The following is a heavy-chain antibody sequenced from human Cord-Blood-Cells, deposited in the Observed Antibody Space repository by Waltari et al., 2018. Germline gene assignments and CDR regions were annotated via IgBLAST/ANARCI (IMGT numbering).Heavy chain of an antibody. CDR3: ARVVDFWSGYYYFDY. J-gene: IGHJ4*02. V-gene: IGHV4-59*01. Sequence: QVQLQESGSGLVKPSETLSLTCTVSGGSISSSYWRWIRQPPGKGLEWIGYIYYSGSTNYNPSLKSRVTISVDTSKNQFSLKLSSVTAADTAVYYCARVVDFWSGYYYFDYWGQGTLVTVSS. CDR1: GGSISSSY. D-gene: IGHD3-3*01. CDR2: IYYSGST.